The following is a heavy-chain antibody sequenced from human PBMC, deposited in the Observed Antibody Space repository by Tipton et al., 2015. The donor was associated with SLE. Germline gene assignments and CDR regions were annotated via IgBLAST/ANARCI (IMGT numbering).Heavy chain of an antibody. CDR3: AKCTRYGDYDYVWGSLWYFDL. CDR2: IIPIFGTA. J-gene: IGHJ2*01. V-gene: IGHV1-69*06. D-gene: IGHD3-16*01. Sequence: QVQLVQSGAEVKKPGASVKVSCKASGYTFTSYGISWVRQAPGQGLEWMGGIIPIFGTANYAQKFQGRVTITADKSTSTAYMELSSLRSEDTAVYYCAKCTRYGDYDYVWGSLWYFDLWGRGTLVTVSS. CDR1: GYTFTSYG.